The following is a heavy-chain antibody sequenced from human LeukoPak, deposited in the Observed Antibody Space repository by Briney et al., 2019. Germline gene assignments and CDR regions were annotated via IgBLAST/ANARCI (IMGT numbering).Heavy chain of an antibody. Sequence: PGGSLRLSCAASGFTFSSYGMHWVRQAPGKGLEWVAIISYDGSNKYCADSVRGRFTISRDNSKNTLYLQMNSLRAEDTAVYYCAKDRQDYGDGPATTTYYYYGMDVWGQGTTVTVSS. D-gene: IGHD4-17*01. V-gene: IGHV3-30*18. CDR3: AKDRQDYGDGPATTTYYYYGMDV. CDR2: ISYDGSNK. CDR1: GFTFSSYG. J-gene: IGHJ6*02.